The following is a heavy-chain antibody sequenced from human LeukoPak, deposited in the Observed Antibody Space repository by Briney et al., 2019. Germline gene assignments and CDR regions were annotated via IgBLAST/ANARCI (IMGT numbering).Heavy chain of an antibody. CDR2: ISSSSSYI. J-gene: IGHJ4*02. CDR3: ARNQRYAGTTVY. CDR1: GFTFSSYS. Sequence: KPGGSLRLSCAASGFTFSSYSMNLVRQAPGKGLEWVSSISSSSSYIYYADSVKGRFTISRDNAKNSLYLQMNSLRAEDTAVYYCARNQRYAGTTVYWGQGTLVTVSP. V-gene: IGHV3-21*01. D-gene: IGHD1-1*01.